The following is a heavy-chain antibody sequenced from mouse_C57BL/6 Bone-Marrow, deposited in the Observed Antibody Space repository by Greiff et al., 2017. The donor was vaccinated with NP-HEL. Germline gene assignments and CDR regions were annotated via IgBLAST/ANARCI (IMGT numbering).Heavy chain of an antibody. J-gene: IGHJ3*01. D-gene: IGHD2-2*01. CDR2: INPSTGGT. CDR3: ARWGYGYDGGFAY. V-gene: IGHV1-42*01. Sequence: DVKLQESGPELVKPGASVKISCKASGYSFTGYYMNWVKQSPEKSLEWIGEINPSTGGTTYNQKFKAKATLTVDKSSSTAYMQLKSLTSEDSAVYYCARWGYGYDGGFAYWGQGTLVTVSA. CDR1: GYSFTGYY.